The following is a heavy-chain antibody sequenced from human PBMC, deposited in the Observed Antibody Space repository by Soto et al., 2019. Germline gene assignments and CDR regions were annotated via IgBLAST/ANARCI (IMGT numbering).Heavy chain of an antibody. J-gene: IGHJ1*01. CDR3: VSDGDVCSGSDCFRHFKH. CDR2: IKEDGSAA. V-gene: IGHV3-7*03. CDR1: EFSISPYW. Sequence: PGGSLRLSCVASEFSISPYWMSWVRQAPGKGLEWVANIKEDGSAARYVDSARDRFLISRDNTKNSLYLQMTNLRAEDTAIYYCVSDGDVCSGSDCFRHFKHWDRGTRVTVSS. D-gene: IGHD5-12*01.